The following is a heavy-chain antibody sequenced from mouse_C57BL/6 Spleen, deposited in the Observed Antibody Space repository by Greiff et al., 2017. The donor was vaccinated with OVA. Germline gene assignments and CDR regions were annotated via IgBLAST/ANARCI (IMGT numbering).Heavy chain of an antibody. CDR1: GYTFTSYW. J-gene: IGHJ1*03. D-gene: IGHD1-1*01. V-gene: IGHV1-55*01. CDR3: ARNYGSSYRYWYFDV. CDR2: IYPGSGST. Sequence: VQLQQPGAELVKPGASVKMSCKASGYTFTSYWITWVKQRPGQGLEWIGDIYPGSGSTNYNEKFKSKATLTVDTSSSTAYMQLSSLTSEDSAVYYCARNYGSSYRYWYFDVWGTGTTVTVSS.